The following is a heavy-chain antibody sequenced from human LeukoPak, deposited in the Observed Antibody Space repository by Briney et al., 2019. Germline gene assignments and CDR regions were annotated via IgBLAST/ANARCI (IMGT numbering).Heavy chain of an antibody. D-gene: IGHD4-11*01. J-gene: IGHJ3*02. Sequence: SETLSLTCTVSGASISGYYWSWIRQPPGKGLDYIGYIYYTGNTNYNPSLKSRVTISVDTSKNQFSLKLSAVTAADTAVYYCARDRIYSNYGHDAFDIWGQGTMVTVSS. V-gene: IGHV4-59*01. CDR2: IYYTGNT. CDR1: GASISGYY. CDR3: ARDRIYSNYGHDAFDI.